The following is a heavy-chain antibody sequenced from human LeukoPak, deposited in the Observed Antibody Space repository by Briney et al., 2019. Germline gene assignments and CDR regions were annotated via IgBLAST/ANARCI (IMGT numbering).Heavy chain of an antibody. J-gene: IGHJ4*02. CDR3: ARDLQHIVFDY. CDR2: INPNSGGT. Sequence: GTSVKVSRKASGYTFTGYYMHWVRQAPGQGLEWMGWINPNSGGTNYAQKFQGRVTMTRDTSISTAYMELSRLRSDDTAVYYCARDLQHIVFDYWGQGTLVTVSS. V-gene: IGHV1-2*02. CDR1: GYTFTGYY. D-gene: IGHD6-13*01.